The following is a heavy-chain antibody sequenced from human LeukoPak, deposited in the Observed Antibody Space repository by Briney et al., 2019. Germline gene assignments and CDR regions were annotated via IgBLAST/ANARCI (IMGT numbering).Heavy chain of an antibody. V-gene: IGHV1-69*06. Sequence: SVKVSCKASGGTFSSYAISWVRQAPGQGLEWMGGIIPIFGTANYAQKFQGRVTITADKSTSTAYMELSSLRSEDTAVYYCARVARIQLWPRFDHWGQGTPVTVSS. CDR1: GGTFSSYA. D-gene: IGHD5-18*01. CDR2: IIPIFGTA. CDR3: ARVARIQLWPRFDH. J-gene: IGHJ5*02.